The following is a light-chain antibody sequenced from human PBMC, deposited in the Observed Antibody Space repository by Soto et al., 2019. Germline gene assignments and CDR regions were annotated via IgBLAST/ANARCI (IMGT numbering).Light chain of an antibody. CDR3: QQRSNWPPRTT. CDR2: DAS. Sequence: EIVLTQSPATLSLSPGEIATLSCRASQSVSSYLAWYQQKPGQAPRLLIYDASNRATGIPARFSGSGSGTDFTLTISSLEPEDFAVYYCQQRSNWPPRTTFGGGTKVEIK. V-gene: IGKV3-11*01. J-gene: IGKJ4*01. CDR1: QSVSSY.